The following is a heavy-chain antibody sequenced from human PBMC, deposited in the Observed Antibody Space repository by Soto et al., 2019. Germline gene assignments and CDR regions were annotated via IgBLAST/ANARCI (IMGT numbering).Heavy chain of an antibody. J-gene: IGHJ4*02. CDR2: IIPILGIA. D-gene: IGHD5-12*01. V-gene: IGHV1-69*02. CDR3: ARGADSGYDLAFDY. CDR1: GGTFSSYT. Sequence: QVQLVQSGAEVKKPGSSVKVSCKASGGTFSSYTISWVRQAPGQGLEWMGRIIPILGIANYAQKFQGRVTIPADKSTSTDYMELSSLRSEDTAVYYCARGADSGYDLAFDYWGQGTLVTVSS.